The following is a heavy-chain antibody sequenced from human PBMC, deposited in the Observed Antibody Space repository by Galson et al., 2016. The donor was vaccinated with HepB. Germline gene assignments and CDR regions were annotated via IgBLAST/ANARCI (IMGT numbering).Heavy chain of an antibody. Sequence: SLRPSCAASGFAFSDYAMIWVRQAPGKGLECVSTISGTGGDTYYAASVRGRVTISRDNSKNTLYLQINSLRAEDTAVYYCAKGGGKWLQYNWFDPWGQGTLVTVSS. CDR1: GFAFSDYA. CDR2: ISGTGGDT. CDR3: AKGGGKWLQYNWFDP. J-gene: IGHJ5*02. D-gene: IGHD5-18*01. V-gene: IGHV3-23*01.